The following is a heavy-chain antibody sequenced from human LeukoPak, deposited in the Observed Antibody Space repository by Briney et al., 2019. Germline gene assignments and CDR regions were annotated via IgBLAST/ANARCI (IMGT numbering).Heavy chain of an antibody. V-gene: IGHV6-1*01. D-gene: IGHD1-26*01. J-gene: IGHJ6*02. CDR3: ARVGGSYSYGMDV. CDR1: GDSVSSNSVA. CDR2: TYYRSKRYI. Sequence: SQTLSLTCAISGDSVSSNSVAWNWIRQSPSRGLEWLGRTYYRSKRYIEYAISVKSRMTINSDTSKNQFSLQLNSVTLEDTAVYYCARVGGSYSYGMDVWGQGTTVTVSS.